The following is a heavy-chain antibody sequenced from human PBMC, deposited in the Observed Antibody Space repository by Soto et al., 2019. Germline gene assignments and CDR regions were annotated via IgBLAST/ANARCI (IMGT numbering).Heavy chain of an antibody. CDR2: ISYDGSNK. J-gene: IGHJ2*01. Sequence: QVQLVESGGGVVQPGRSLRLSCAASGFTFSSYAMHWVRQAPGKGLEWVAVISYDGSNKYYADAVKGRFTTSRDNSKNTLYLQVNSLKTEDTAVYYWARPLWRDDYNWGYFDLWGRGTLVTVSS. V-gene: IGHV3-30-3*01. D-gene: IGHD4-4*01. CDR1: GFTFSSYA. CDR3: ARPLWRDDYNWGYFDL.